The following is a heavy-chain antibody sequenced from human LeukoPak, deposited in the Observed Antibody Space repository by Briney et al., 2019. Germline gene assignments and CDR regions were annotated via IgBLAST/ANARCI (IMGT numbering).Heavy chain of an antibody. V-gene: IGHV3-33*01. D-gene: IGHD5-18*01. CDR3: ARAVVDTAMGSV. J-gene: IGHJ4*02. CDR2: IWYDGSNK. CDR1: GFTFSSYG. Sequence: GGSLTLSCTASGFTFSSYGMHWVRQAPGKGLEWVAVIWYDGSNKYYADSVKGRFTISRDNSKNTLYLQMNSLRAEDTAVYYCARAVVDTAMGSVWGQGTLVTVSS.